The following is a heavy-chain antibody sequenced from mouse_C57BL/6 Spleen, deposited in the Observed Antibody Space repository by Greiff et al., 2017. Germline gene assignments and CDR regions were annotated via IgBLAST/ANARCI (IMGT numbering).Heavy chain of an antibody. J-gene: IGHJ1*03. D-gene: IGHD2-3*01. CDR2: IRSKSSNYAT. CDR1: GFTFNTYA. V-gene: IGHV10-3*01. Sequence: EVMLVESSGGLVQPKGSLKLSCAASGFTFNTYAMHWVRQAPGKGLEWVARIRSKSSNYATYYADSVKDRFTISRDDSQSMLYLQMNNLKTEDTAMYYCVREGIYDGLYWYFDVWGTGTTVTVSS. CDR3: VREGIYDGLYWYFDV.